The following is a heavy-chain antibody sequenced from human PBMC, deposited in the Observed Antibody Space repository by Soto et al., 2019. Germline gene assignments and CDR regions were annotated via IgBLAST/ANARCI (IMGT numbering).Heavy chain of an antibody. J-gene: IGHJ5*02. CDR3: ARDGGGDYGDNWFDP. Sequence: ASVKVSCKASGYTFTSYGISWVRQAPGQGLEWMGWISAYNGNTNYAQKLQGRVTMTTDTSTNTAYMELRSLRSDDTAVYYCARDGGGDYGDNWFDPWGQGTLVTVSS. CDR1: GYTFTSYG. CDR2: ISAYNGNT. D-gene: IGHD4-17*01. V-gene: IGHV1-18*01.